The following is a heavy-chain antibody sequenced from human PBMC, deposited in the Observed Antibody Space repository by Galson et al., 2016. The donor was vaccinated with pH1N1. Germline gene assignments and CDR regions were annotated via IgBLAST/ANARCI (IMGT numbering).Heavy chain of an antibody. CDR1: GFSLSSFW. CDR2: INEDGSKI. Sequence: SLRLSCAASGFSLSSFWMTWVRQAPEKGLGWVANINEDGSKIYYVDSVKGRFTISRDNAKNSLYLQMNSLRAEDTAVYYCAGSIGNIGAHWGQGTLVTVSS. V-gene: IGHV3-7*01. D-gene: IGHD5-12*01. J-gene: IGHJ4*02. CDR3: AGSIGNIGAH.